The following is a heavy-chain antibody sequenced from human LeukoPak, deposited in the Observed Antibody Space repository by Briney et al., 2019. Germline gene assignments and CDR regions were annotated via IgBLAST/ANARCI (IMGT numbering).Heavy chain of an antibody. J-gene: IGHJ4*02. CDR3: ARDLRITMVRGVYFDY. Sequence: PGGSLRLSCAASGFTFSSYEMNWVRQAPGKGLEWVSYISSSSSTIYYADSVKGRFTISRDNAKNSLYLQMNSLRAEDTAVYYCARDLRITMVRGVYFDYWGQGTLVTVSS. D-gene: IGHD3-10*01. CDR2: ISSSSSTI. V-gene: IGHV3-48*03. CDR1: GFTFSSYE.